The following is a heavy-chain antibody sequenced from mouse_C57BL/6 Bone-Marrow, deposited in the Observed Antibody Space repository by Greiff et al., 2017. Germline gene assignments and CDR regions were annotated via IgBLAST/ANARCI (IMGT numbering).Heavy chain of an antibody. D-gene: IGHD1-1*01. V-gene: IGHV3-6*01. Sequence: EVQLQQSGPGLVKPSQSLSLTCSVTGYSITSGYYWNWIRQFPGNKLEWMGYISYDGSNNYNPSLKHRISITRDTSKNQVFLKLNSVTTEYTATYYCARDYYGSSGFYFDYWGQGTTRTVSS. CDR2: ISYDGSN. CDR1: GYSITSGYY. J-gene: IGHJ2*01. CDR3: ARDYYGSSGFYFDY.